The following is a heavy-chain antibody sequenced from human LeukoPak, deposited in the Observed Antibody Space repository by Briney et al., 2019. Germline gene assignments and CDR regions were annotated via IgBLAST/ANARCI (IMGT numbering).Heavy chain of an antibody. Sequence: GGSLRLSCAASGFTLSSSWMTWVRQTPGKGLEWVANIKEDGSEKYYVDSVKGRFTISRDNAKNSLYLQMNSLRAEDTALYYCATDVGADWGQGTLVTVSS. CDR2: IKEDGSEK. J-gene: IGHJ4*02. V-gene: IGHV3-7*01. CDR3: ATDVGAD. CDR1: GFTLSSSW.